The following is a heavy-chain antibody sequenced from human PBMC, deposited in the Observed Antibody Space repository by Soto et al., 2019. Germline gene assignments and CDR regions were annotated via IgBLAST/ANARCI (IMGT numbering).Heavy chain of an antibody. CDR1: GFTFSSYG. J-gene: IGHJ1*01. CDR3: ARNHFDFWSGYYLWFQH. V-gene: IGHV3-33*01. D-gene: IGHD3-3*01. CDR2: IWYDGSNK. Sequence: PGGSLRLSCAASGFTFSSYGMHWVRQAPGKGLEWVAVIWYDGSNKYYADSVKGRFTISRDNSKNTLYLQMNSLRAEDTAVYYCARNHFDFWSGYYLWFQHWGQGTLVTSPQ.